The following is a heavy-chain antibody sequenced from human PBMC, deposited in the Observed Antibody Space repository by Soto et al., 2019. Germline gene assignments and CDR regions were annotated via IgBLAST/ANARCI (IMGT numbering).Heavy chain of an antibody. Sequence: PGGSLRLSCAASGFTFSSYAMHWVRQAPGKGLEWVAVISYDGSNKYYADSVKGRFTISRDNSKNTLYLQMNSLRAEDTAVYYCASLQGSYGSLDYWGQGTLVTVSS. J-gene: IGHJ4*02. D-gene: IGHD5-18*01. CDR3: ASLQGSYGSLDY. V-gene: IGHV3-30-3*01. CDR2: ISYDGSNK. CDR1: GFTFSSYA.